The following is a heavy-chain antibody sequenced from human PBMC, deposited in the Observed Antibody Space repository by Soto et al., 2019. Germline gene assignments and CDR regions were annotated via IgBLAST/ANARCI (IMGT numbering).Heavy chain of an antibody. CDR3: AAVSVGAESRAFYI. CDR1: GFTFTSAA. V-gene: IGHV1-58*01. D-gene: IGHD1-26*01. Sequence: ASVKGSGEASGFTFTSAAVQWVRQARGQRLEWIGWIVVGSGNTNYAQKFQERVTITRDMSTSTAYMELSSLRSEDTTVYYCAAVSVGAESRAFYIWGQGTMVTVSS. CDR2: IVVGSGNT. J-gene: IGHJ3*02.